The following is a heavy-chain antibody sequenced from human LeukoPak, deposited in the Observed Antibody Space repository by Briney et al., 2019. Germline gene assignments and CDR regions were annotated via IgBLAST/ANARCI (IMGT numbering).Heavy chain of an antibody. D-gene: IGHD3-10*02. V-gene: IGHV4-39*01. CDR3: ARKMLGITLFYFDY. CDR1: GGSISSSSYY. Sequence: SETLSLTCTVSGGSISSSSYYWGWIRQPPGKGLEWIGSIYYSGGTYYNPSLKSRVTISVDTSKNQFSLKLSSVTAVDTAVYYCARKMLGITLFYFDYWGQGTQVTVSS. J-gene: IGHJ4*02. CDR2: IYYSGGT.